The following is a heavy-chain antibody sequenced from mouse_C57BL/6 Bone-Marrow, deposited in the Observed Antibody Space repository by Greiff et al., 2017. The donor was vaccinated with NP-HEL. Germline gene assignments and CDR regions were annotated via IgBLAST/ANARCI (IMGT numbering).Heavy chain of an antibody. Sequence: EVMLVESGGGLVQPGGSLKLSCAASGFTFSDYYMYWVRQTPEKRLEWVAYISNGGGSTYYPDTVKGRFTISRDNAKNTLYLQMSRLKSEDTAMYYCARLLLREAMDYWGQGTSVTVSS. V-gene: IGHV5-12*01. J-gene: IGHJ4*01. CDR3: ARLLLREAMDY. CDR2: ISNGGGST. D-gene: IGHD1-1*01. CDR1: GFTFSDYY.